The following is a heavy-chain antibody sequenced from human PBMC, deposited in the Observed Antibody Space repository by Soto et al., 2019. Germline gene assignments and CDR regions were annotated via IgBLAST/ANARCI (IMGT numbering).Heavy chain of an antibody. Sequence: ASVKVSCKTSGYSFHNFGISWVRQARGEGLQWMGWINTYNGNTNYARKFQDRVTMTTDTSTSTAYMELRSLRSDDTAIYYCARDKEWGRHATYYFSNWVQGTLVTVSS. CDR3: ARDKEWGRHATYYFSN. V-gene: IGHV1-18*01. D-gene: IGHD1-26*01. CDR2: INTYNGNT. J-gene: IGHJ4*02. CDR1: GYSFHNFG.